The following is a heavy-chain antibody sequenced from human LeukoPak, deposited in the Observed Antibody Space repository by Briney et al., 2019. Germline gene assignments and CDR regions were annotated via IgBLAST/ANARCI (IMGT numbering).Heavy chain of an antibody. D-gene: IGHD6-19*01. V-gene: IGHV4-31*03. Sequence: TLSLTCSVSGGSISISGFYWNWIRQLPGKSLEWIGYTYNSGNTYYNPSFGSRVTISTDTSMNQFFLKSHSVTAADTAVYYCARSSGWRDAFDFWGRGTMVTVSS. CDR2: TYNSGNT. CDR1: GGSISISGFY. CDR3: ARSSGWRDAFDF. J-gene: IGHJ3*01.